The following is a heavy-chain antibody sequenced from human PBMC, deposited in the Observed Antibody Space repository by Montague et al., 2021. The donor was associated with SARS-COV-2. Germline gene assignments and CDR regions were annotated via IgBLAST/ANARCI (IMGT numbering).Heavy chain of an antibody. J-gene: IGHJ4*02. Sequence: TLSLTCTVSGGSVATGEYFWNWIRPPAGKGLEWIGRVYTSGSTTYIPSLNSRLTISLDTSKNRISLNLSSVTATDTAVYYCARSSGSFYPGLFDSWGQGTLVTVSS. V-gene: IGHV4-61*02. D-gene: IGHD1-26*01. CDR1: GGSVATGEYF. CDR3: ARSSGSFYPGLFDS. CDR2: VYTSGST.